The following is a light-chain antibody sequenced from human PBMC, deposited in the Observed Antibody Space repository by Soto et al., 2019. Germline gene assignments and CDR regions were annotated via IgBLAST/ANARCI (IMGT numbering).Light chain of an antibody. V-gene: IGKV3-15*01. CDR1: QSVSSN. J-gene: IGKJ5*01. CDR3: QQYNNWPIT. CDR2: GAS. Sequence: EIVMTKSPATLSVSPGERSTLSCMASQSVSSNLAWYQQKPGQAPRLLIYGASTRATGIPARFSGSGSGTEFTLTINSLQSEDFAVYYCQQYNNWPITVGQGTRLEI.